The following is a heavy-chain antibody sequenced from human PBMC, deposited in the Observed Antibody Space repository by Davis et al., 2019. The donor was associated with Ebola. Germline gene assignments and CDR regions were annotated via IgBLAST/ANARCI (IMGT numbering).Heavy chain of an antibody. D-gene: IGHD6-13*01. CDR3: ARGYSSSWQKFYGMDV. V-gene: IGHV3-48*02. J-gene: IGHJ6*02. CDR2: ISSSSSTI. CDR1: GFTFSIYS. Sequence: GESLKISCSASGFTFSIYSMNWVRTAPGKGLEWVSYISSSSSTIYYADSVKGRFTISRDNATNSLYLHMNSLRDEYTSVYYCARGYSSSWQKFYGMDVWGQGTTVTVSS.